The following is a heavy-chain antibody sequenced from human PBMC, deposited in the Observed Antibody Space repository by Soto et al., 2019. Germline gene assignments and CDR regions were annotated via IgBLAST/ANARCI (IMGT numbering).Heavy chain of an antibody. CDR1: GYTFSRYE. Sequence: QVQLVQSGAEVKKPGASVKVSCKASGYTFSRYEINWVRQATGQGLEWMGWMNPNSGNTGYAQKFQGRVTMTRNTSISTAYMELSSLRSEDTAVYYCARGQSGYSSGWSPNDCWGQGTLVTVSS. V-gene: IGHV1-8*01. CDR3: ARGQSGYSSGWSPNDC. D-gene: IGHD6-19*01. CDR2: MNPNSGNT. J-gene: IGHJ4*02.